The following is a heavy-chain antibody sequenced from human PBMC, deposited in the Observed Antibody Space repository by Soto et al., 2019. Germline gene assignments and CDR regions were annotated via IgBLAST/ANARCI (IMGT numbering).Heavy chain of an antibody. D-gene: IGHD6-19*01. Sequence: ASVKVSCKASGYIFTGYYMHWVRQAPGQGLEWMGWINPNSGGTNYAQKFQGWVTMTRDTSISTAYMELSRLRSDDTAVYYCARGIGQWLASFDYWGQGTLVTVSS. CDR2: INPNSGGT. CDR3: ARGIGQWLASFDY. J-gene: IGHJ4*02. V-gene: IGHV1-2*04. CDR1: GYIFTGYY.